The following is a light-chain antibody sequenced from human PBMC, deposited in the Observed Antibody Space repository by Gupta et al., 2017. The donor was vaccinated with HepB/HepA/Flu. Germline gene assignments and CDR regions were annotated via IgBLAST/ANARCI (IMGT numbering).Light chain of an antibody. CDR2: DSS. CDR3: QQRGDWPLT. J-gene: IGKJ4*01. CDR1: QSVSHY. V-gene: IGKV3-11*01. Sequence: EIVLTQSPATLSLSPGERATLSCRASQSVSHYLAWYQQRPGQAPRLLIYDSSKGATGVPARFSGSRSGTDFTLTISGLEPEDSAVYFCQQRGDWPLTFGGGTKVEIK.